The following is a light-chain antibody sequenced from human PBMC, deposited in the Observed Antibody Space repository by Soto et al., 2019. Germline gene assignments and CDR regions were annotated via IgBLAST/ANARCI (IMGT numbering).Light chain of an antibody. CDR1: QTVSSS. CDR2: DTS. Sequence: EILFTQSPATLSLSPGERATLSCRASQTVSSSLAWYQQKPGQAPRLLIYDTSTRDTGIPARLSGRGSGTQFTLTISSLQSEDFEVYYCQQHNNWPLTFGGGTKVDIK. CDR3: QQHNNWPLT. V-gene: IGKV3-15*01. J-gene: IGKJ4*01.